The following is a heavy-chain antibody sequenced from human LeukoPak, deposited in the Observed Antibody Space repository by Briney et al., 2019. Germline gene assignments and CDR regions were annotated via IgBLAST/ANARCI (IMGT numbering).Heavy chain of an antibody. D-gene: IGHD2-2*01. V-gene: IGHV4-39*01. Sequence: SETLSLTCTVSGGSIRSSYYYWGWIRQPPGKGLEWIGSIYDSGSTYYNPSLKSRVTISVDTSKNQFSLKLSSVTAADTAVYYCARHQDCSTTSCSFDYWGQGTLVTVSS. CDR1: GGSIRSSYYY. CDR3: ARHQDCSTTSCSFDY. J-gene: IGHJ4*02. CDR2: IYDSGST.